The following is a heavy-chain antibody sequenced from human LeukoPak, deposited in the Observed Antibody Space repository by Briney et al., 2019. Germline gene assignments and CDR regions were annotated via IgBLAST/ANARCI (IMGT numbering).Heavy chain of an antibody. D-gene: IGHD1-26*01. V-gene: IGHV4-34*01. CDR2: INHSGST. J-gene: IGHJ5*02. CDR1: GGSFSGYY. CDR3: ARRYRRRLSGVGWFDP. Sequence: SETLSLTCAVYGGSFSGYYWSWIRQPPGKGLEWIGEINHSGSTNYNPSLKSRVTISVDTSKNQFSLKLSSVTAADTAVYYCARRYRRRLSGVGWFDPWGQGTLVTVSS.